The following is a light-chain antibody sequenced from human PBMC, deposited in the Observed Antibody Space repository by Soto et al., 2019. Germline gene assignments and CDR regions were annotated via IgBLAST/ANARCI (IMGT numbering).Light chain of an antibody. Sequence: DIVMTQSQDSLAVSLGERATINCKSSQSVLYTSNNKNYLAWYQQKPGQAPRLLIYGASTRATGIPARFSGSGSGTEFTLTINSLQSEDFAVYYCQQYNNWPRTFGQGTKGDIK. V-gene: IGKV4-1*01. CDR2: GAS. J-gene: IGKJ1*01. CDR3: QQYNNWPRT. CDR1: QSVLYTSNNKNY.